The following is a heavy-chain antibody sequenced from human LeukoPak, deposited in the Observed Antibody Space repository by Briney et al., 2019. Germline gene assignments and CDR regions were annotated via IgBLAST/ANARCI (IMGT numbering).Heavy chain of an antibody. CDR2: INPKSGGT. CDR3: ARGRDSGSHTYYFDY. J-gene: IGHJ4*02. V-gene: IGHV1-2*02. CDR1: GYTFTDYC. Sequence: ASVKVSCKASGYTFTDYCIHWVRQAPGQGLEWMAWINPKSGGTNYAQKFQGRVTMTRDTSINTVYMELSRLRSDDTAVYYCARGRDSGSHTYYFDYWGQGTLVTISS. D-gene: IGHD1-26*01.